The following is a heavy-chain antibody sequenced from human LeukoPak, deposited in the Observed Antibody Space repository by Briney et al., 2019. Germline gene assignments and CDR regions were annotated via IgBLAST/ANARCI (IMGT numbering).Heavy chain of an antibody. Sequence: ASVKVSCKTSGYTFTSYAIHWVRQAPGQRLEWMGWINAGNGNTKYSQKFEGRVTITRDTSASTAYMDLSNLRSEDTAVYYCARGPTYSYGVFDFWGQGTLVTVSS. CDR2: INAGNGNT. CDR1: GYTFTSYA. CDR3: ARGPTYSYGVFDF. J-gene: IGHJ4*02. D-gene: IGHD5-18*01. V-gene: IGHV1-3*01.